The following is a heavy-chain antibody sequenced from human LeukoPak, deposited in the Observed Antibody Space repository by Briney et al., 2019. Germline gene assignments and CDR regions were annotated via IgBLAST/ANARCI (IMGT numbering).Heavy chain of an antibody. CDR3: ARGGYDFWSGYWAYYYGMDV. Sequence: GGSLRLSCAASGFTFSSYWMHWVRQAPGKGLVWVSRINSDGSSTSYADSVKGRFTISRDNAKNTLYLQMNSLRAEDTAVYYCARGGYDFWSGYWAYYYGMDVWGQGTTVTVSS. D-gene: IGHD3-3*01. CDR2: INSDGSST. CDR1: GFTFSSYW. J-gene: IGHJ6*02. V-gene: IGHV3-74*01.